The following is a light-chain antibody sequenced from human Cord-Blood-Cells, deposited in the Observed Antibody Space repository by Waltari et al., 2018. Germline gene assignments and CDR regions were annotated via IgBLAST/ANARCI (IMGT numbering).Light chain of an antibody. CDR2: DVS. V-gene: IGLV2-14*01. CDR3: SSYTSSSTWV. CDR1: SSDVGGYNY. J-gene: IGLJ3*02. Sequence: QSALTQPASVSGSPGQSITISCTGTSSDVGGYNYVSWYQQHPGKAPKLMNYDVSKRPSGVSNRFSRSKSGNTASLTISGLQAEDEADYYCSSYTSSSTWVFGGGTKLTVL.